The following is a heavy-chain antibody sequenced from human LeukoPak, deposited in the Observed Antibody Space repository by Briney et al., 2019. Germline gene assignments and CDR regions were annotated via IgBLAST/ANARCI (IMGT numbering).Heavy chain of an antibody. V-gene: IGHV4-39*07. Sequence: PSETLSLTCPVSGGSISSSSYYWGWLRQPPGRGLEWFGSIYYSGSTYYNPSLKSRGIISVDTSKNQFSLKQSSLTAADTAVYYCARDFYSSSWYAAHWFDRWGQGTLVTVSS. CDR2: IYYSGST. CDR1: GGSISSSSYY. D-gene: IGHD6-13*01. J-gene: IGHJ5*02. CDR3: ARDFYSSSWYAAHWFDR.